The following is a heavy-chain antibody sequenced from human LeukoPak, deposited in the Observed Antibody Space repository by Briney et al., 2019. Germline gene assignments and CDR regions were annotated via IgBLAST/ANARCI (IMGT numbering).Heavy chain of an antibody. V-gene: IGHV1-69-2*01. CDR1: GYTFTDYY. D-gene: IGHD6-19*01. Sequence: ASVKISCKVSGYTFTDYYMHWVPQAPGKGLEWMGLIDPEDGETIYAEKFQGRVTITADTSTDTAYMELSSLRSEDTAVYYCPTSRSSGWNWGQGPLVTVSS. CDR2: IDPEDGET. J-gene: IGHJ4*02. CDR3: PTSRSSGWN.